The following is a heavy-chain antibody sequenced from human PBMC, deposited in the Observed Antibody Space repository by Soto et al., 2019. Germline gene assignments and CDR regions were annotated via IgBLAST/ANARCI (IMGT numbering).Heavy chain of an antibody. CDR1: GFTFSTYS. D-gene: IGHD6-19*01. V-gene: IGHV3-48*01. J-gene: IGHJ4*02. Sequence: GSLRLSCAASGFTFSTYSMNWVRQAPGKGLEWVSSISSSSTIYYADSVKGRFTISRDNVQNSLYLQMHSLRAEDMAVYYCARERGSGWTFDYWGQGTLVTVS. CDR2: ISSSSTI. CDR3: ARERGSGWTFDY.